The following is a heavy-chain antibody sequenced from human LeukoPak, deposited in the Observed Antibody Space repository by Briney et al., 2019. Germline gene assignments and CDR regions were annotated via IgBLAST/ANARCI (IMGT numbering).Heavy chain of an antibody. Sequence: PGGTLRLSCAASGFTFSSYGMSWVRQAPGKGLEWVSYISSSSSTIYYADSVKGRFTISRDNAKNSLYLQMNSLRAEDTAVYYCARWGGIAVFDYWGQGTLVTVSS. CDR3: ARWGGIAVFDY. D-gene: IGHD6-19*01. V-gene: IGHV3-48*01. J-gene: IGHJ4*02. CDR2: ISSSSSTI. CDR1: GFTFSSYG.